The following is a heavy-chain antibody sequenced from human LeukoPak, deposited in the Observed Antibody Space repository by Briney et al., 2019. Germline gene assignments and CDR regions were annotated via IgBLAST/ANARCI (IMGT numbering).Heavy chain of an antibody. J-gene: IGHJ3*02. Sequence: GGSLRLSCAASGFTFSYYAMHWVRQAPGKGLEYVSAISSDGGSTYYANSVKGRFTISRDNSKNILYLQMGSLRAEDMAVYYCARWVSTSYDAFDIWGQGTMVTVSS. D-gene: IGHD6-6*01. V-gene: IGHV3-64*01. CDR2: ISSDGGST. CDR1: GFTFSYYA. CDR3: ARWVSTSYDAFDI.